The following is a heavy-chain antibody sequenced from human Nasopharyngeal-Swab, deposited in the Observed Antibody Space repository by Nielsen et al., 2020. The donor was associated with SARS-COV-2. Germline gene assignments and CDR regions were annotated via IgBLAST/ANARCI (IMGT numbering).Heavy chain of an antibody. CDR2: IYYSGST. V-gene: IGHV4-39*01. Sequence: RQAPGKGLEWIGSIYYSGSTYYNPSLKGRVTITVDTSKNQYSLKMSSVTAADTAVYYCATPWELSDYWGQGTLVTVSS. J-gene: IGHJ4*02. D-gene: IGHD1-26*01. CDR3: ATPWELSDY.